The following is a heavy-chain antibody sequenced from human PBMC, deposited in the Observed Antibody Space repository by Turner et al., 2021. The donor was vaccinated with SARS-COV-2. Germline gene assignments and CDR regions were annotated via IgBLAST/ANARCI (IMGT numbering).Heavy chain of an antibody. V-gene: IGHV1-24*01. D-gene: IGHD2-21*02. CDR1: GYTLTELS. CDR2: FDPEDVKT. CDR3: ATGYAYCGGDCSIDY. J-gene: IGHJ4*02. Sequence: VQLVQSGAEVNQPGASVKVSCKVSGYTLTELSMHWGRQAPGKGLECMGGFDPEDVKTIYAQKFQGRVTMTEDTSTDTAYMELSSLRSEDTAVYYCATGYAYCGGDCSIDYWGQGTLVTVSS.